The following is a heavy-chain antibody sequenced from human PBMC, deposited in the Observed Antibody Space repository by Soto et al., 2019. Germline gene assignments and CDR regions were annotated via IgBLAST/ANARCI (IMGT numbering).Heavy chain of an antibody. CDR2: INSDGSNR. CDR1: GFTFKNYW. J-gene: IGHJ6*02. V-gene: IGHV3-74*01. Sequence: QTGGSLRLSCEASGFTFKNYWMHWVRQAPGKGLVWVSRINSDGSNRRYADSVQGRFTISRDNAKNTLFLQMNRLSAADTAVNFFARLCNRANGYGKEGGGQGTTISVSS. D-gene: IGHD2-2*01. CDR3: ARLCNRANGYGKEG.